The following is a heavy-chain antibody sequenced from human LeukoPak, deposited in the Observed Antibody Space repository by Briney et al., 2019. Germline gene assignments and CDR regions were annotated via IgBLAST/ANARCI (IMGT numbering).Heavy chain of an antibody. J-gene: IGHJ5*02. CDR1: GGSISSGSYY. Sequence: PSQTLSLTCTVSGGSISSGSYYWSWIRQPAGKGLEWIGRIYTSGSTNYNPSLKSRVTISVDTSKNQFSLKLSSVTAADTAVYYCARAEGYYYGSGSTSATYNWFDPWGQGTLVTVSS. CDR2: IYTSGST. V-gene: IGHV4-61*02. D-gene: IGHD3-10*01. CDR3: ARAEGYYYGSGSTSATYNWFDP.